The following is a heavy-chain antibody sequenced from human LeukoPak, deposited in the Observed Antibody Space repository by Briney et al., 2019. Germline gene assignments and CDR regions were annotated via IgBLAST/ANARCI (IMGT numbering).Heavy chain of an antibody. D-gene: IGHD4-23*01. CDR1: GFTFSSYA. CDR2: ISGSGGST. V-gene: IGHV3-23*01. J-gene: IGHJ5*02. Sequence: GGSLRLSCAASGFTFSSYAMSWVRQAPGKGLEWVSAISGSGGSTYYADSVRGRFTISRDNSKNTLYLQMNSLRAEDTAVYYCAKLPSVVTRNNWFDPWGQGTLVTVSS. CDR3: AKLPSVVTRNNWFDP.